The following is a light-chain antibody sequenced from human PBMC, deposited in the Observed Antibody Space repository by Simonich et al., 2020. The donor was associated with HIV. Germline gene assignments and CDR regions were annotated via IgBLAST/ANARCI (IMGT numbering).Light chain of an antibody. V-gene: IGKV4-1*01. CDR3: QQYYSTPYT. J-gene: IGKJ2*01. Sequence: DIVMTQSPDSLAVSLGEGATINCKSSQSVLYSSNNKNYLAWYQQQPGQPPKLLIYWASAREFGVPDRFSGSGSGTDFTLTISSLQTEDVALYYCQQYYSTPYTFGQGTKVEIK. CDR2: WAS. CDR1: QSVLYSSNNKNY.